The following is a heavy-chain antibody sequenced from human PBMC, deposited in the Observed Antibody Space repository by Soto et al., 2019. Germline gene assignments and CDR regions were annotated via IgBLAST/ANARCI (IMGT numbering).Heavy chain of an antibody. Sequence: GGSLRLSCAASGFTFSDYYMSWIRQAPGKGLEWVSSISSSGSTTYYADSVKGRFTISRDNAKNSLYLQMNSLRAEDTAVYYCAKDLGRVVPAGMSFYFDYWGQGTLVTVSS. J-gene: IGHJ4*02. CDR2: ISSSGSTT. V-gene: IGHV3-11*01. D-gene: IGHD2-2*01. CDR1: GFTFSDYY. CDR3: AKDLGRVVPAGMSFYFDY.